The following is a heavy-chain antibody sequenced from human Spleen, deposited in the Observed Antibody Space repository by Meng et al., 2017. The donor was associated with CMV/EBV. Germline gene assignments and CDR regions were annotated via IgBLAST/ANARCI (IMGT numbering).Heavy chain of an antibody. V-gene: IGHV1-18*04. CDR2: ISAYNGDT. Sequence: ASVKVSCKASGYKFTTYHLSWVRQAPGQGREWMGWISAYNGDTNYVQKFQGRVTMTTDTSRSTAYMELRSLTSDDTAVYYCARRPGYDHHDYWGQGTLVTVSS. J-gene: IGHJ4*02. CDR3: ARRPGYDHHDY. D-gene: IGHD1-14*01. CDR1: GYKFTTYH.